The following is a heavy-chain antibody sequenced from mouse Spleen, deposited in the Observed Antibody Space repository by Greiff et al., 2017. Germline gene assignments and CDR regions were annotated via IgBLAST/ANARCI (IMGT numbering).Heavy chain of an antibody. D-gene: IGHD1-2*01. CDR1: GFTFSSYG. CDR3: ARDIAHYYQRYFDV. CDR2: INSNGGST. V-gene: IGHV5-6-3*01. Sequence: EVHLVESGGGLVQPGGSLKLSCAASGFTFSSYGMSWVRQTPDKRLELVATINSNGGSTYYPDSVKGRFTISRDNAKNTLYLQMSSLKSEDTAMYYCARDIAHYYQRYFDVWGAGTTVTVSS. J-gene: IGHJ1*01.